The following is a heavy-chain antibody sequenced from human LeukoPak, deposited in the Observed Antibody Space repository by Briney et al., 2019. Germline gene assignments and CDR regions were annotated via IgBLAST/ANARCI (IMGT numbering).Heavy chain of an antibody. CDR1: GITFSGAW. CDR2: INDDGSFR. CDR3: ARVSGPGMNEYYHL. J-gene: IGHJ1*01. V-gene: IGHV3-74*01. Sequence: GGSLRLSCAASGITFSGAWMHWVRQAPGKGLVWVSRINDDGSFRRYANSVKGRFTISRDNAKDTLFLQMDSLRAEDTAVYYCARVSGPGMNEYYHLWGQGTLVTVSS. D-gene: IGHD3-10*01.